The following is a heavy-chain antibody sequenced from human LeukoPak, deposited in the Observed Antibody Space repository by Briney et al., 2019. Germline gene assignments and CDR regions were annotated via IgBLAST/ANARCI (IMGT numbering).Heavy chain of an antibody. V-gene: IGHV3-33*01. J-gene: IGHJ6*02. CDR2: IWYDGSNK. CDR1: GFTFSSYG. D-gene: IGHD2-15*01. CDR3: ARDSYCSGGSCYFYYYYGMDV. Sequence: GGSLRLSCAASGFTFSSYGMHWVRQAPGKGLEWVAVIWYDGSNKYYADSVKGRFTISRDNSKNTLYLQMNSLRAEDTAVYYCARDSYCSGGSCYFYYYYGMDVWGQGTTVTVSS.